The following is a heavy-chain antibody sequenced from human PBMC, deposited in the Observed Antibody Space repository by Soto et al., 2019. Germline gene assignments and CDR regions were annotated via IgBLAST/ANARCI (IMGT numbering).Heavy chain of an antibody. CDR1: GFSLSTSGMC. Sequence: SGPTLVNPTQTLTLTCTFSGFSLSTSGMCVSWIRQPPGKALEWLARIDWNDDKYYSTSLKTRLTISKDTSKNQVVLTMTNMEPVDTVTYYCARTQYCSSTSCYYFDYWGQGTLVTVSS. J-gene: IGHJ4*02. D-gene: IGHD2-2*01. CDR3: ARTQYCSSTSCYYFDY. V-gene: IGHV2-70*11. CDR2: IDWNDDK.